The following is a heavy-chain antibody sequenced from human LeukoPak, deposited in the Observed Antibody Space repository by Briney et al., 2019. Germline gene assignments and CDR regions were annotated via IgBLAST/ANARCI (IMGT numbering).Heavy chain of an antibody. V-gene: IGHV4-59*01. CDR2: IYYSGST. D-gene: IGHD3-10*02. CDR3: ARALGSYYVHGAFDI. J-gene: IGHJ3*02. CDR1: GGSISRYY. Sequence: SETLSLTCTVSGGSISRYYWSWIRQPPGKGPEWIAYIYYSGSTNYNPSLKSRVTISVDTSKNQFSLKLSSVTAAGTPVYYCARALGSYYVHGAFDIWGQGTMVTVSS.